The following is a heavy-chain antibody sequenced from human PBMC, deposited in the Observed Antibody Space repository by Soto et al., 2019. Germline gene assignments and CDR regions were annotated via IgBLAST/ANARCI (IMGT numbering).Heavy chain of an antibody. CDR3: ARAKEWVVPAGSYAFDI. D-gene: IGHD2-2*01. J-gene: IGHJ3*02. Sequence: ASVKVSCKASGYTFTGYYMHWVRQAPGQGLEWMGWINPNSGGTNYAQKFQGWVTMTRDTSISTAYMELSRLRSDDTAVYYCARAKEWVVPAGSYAFDIWGQGTMVTVSS. CDR1: GYTFTGYY. V-gene: IGHV1-2*04. CDR2: INPNSGGT.